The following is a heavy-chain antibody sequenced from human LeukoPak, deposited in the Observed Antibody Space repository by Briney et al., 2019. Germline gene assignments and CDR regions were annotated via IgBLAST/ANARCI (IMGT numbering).Heavy chain of an antibody. CDR3: AREVRGYYFDY. V-gene: IGHV3-53*01. CDR1: GFTVTSNY. CDR2: ISGGGNT. D-gene: IGHD5-12*01. Sequence: PGGSLRLSCAASGFTVTSNYMTWVRQAPGKGLEWVSVISGGGNTYYADSVKGRFTISRDNSKNTVYLQMSGLRAEDTAVYYCAREVRGYYFDYWGQGTLVTASS. J-gene: IGHJ4*02.